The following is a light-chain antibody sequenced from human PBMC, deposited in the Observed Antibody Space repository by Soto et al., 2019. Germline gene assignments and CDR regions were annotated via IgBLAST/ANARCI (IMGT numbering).Light chain of an antibody. J-gene: IGKJ1*01. V-gene: IGKV3-15*01. Sequence: IVMPKSPATLSVSPGERATLSCRASQNIYSNIAWYQQRPDQAPRLLIYRASTRATGVPARFSGSGSGTEFTLTISSLQSEDFTVYSCLQYHNLWAFGQGTKVDI. CDR3: LQYHNLWA. CDR2: RAS. CDR1: QNIYSN.